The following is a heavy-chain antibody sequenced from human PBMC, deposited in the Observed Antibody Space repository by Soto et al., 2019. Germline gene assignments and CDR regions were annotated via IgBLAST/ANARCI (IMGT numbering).Heavy chain of an antibody. V-gene: IGHV4-39*07. CDR3: ARRVRGGSEYFDY. D-gene: IGHD3-10*01. Sequence: SETLSLTCTVSGGSISSSSYYWGWIRQPPGKGLEWIGSIYYSGSTYYNPSLKSRVTISVDTSKNQFSLKLSSVTAADTAVYYCARRVRGGSEYFDYWGQGTLVTVSS. J-gene: IGHJ4*02. CDR1: GGSISSSSYY. CDR2: IYYSGST.